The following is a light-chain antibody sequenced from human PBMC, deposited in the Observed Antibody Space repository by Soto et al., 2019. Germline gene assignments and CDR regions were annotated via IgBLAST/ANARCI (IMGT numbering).Light chain of an antibody. CDR3: QKYNSYSPLR. CDR1: QSISSW. CDR2: DAS. Sequence: DIQMTQSPSTLSASVGDRVTITCRASQSISSWLAGYQQKPGKAPKLLIYDASSLESGVPSRFSGSGSGTEFTLTISSLQPDDFATYYCQKYNSYSPLRFGGGTKVEIK. J-gene: IGKJ4*02. V-gene: IGKV1-5*01.